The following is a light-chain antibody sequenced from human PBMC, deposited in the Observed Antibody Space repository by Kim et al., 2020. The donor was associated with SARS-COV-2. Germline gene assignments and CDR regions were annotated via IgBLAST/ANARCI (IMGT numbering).Light chain of an antibody. CDR2: GVS. Sequence: PGERATLFCRASQSVSSIYLALYQQKPGQAPRLLIYGVSSRATGIPDRFSGSGSETDFSLTISRLEPEDFAVYYCQQYGSSPPWTFGQGTKVDIK. CDR3: QQYGSSPPWT. V-gene: IGKV3-20*01. CDR1: QSVSSIY. J-gene: IGKJ1*01.